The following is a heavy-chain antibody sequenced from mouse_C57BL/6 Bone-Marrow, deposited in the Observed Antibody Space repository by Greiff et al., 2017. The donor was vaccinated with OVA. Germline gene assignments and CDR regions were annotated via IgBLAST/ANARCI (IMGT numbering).Heavy chain of an antibody. CDR2: IWSDGST. CDR1: GFSLTSYG. D-gene: IGHD2-4*01. CDR3: ARHDYDGGYAMDY. V-gene: IGHV2-6-1*01. J-gene: IGHJ4*01. Sequence: VKLQESGPGLVAPSQSLSITCTVSGFSLTSYGVHWVRQPPGKGLEWLVVIWSDGSTTYNSALKSRLSISKDNSRSQVFLKMNSLQTDDTAMYDCARHDYDGGYAMDYWGQGTSVTVSS.